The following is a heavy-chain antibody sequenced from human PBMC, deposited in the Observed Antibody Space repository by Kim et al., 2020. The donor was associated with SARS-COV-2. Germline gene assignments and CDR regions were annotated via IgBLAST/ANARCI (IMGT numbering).Heavy chain of an antibody. CDR2: ISYDGGNE. CDR1: GFTFNKYA. Sequence: GGSLRLSCAASGFTFNKYAIHWVRQAPGKGLEWLAIISYDGGNEHYGDSVKGRFTSSRDNSMNTLYLQMNSLRPEDTAVYYCARGGNSWCSKYYYGMDA. J-gene: IGHJ6*01. CDR3: ARGGNSWCSKYYYGMDA. V-gene: IGHV3-30*04. D-gene: IGHD2-8*01.